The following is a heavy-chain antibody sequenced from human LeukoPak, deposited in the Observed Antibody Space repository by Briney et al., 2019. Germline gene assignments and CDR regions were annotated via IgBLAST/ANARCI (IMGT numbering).Heavy chain of an antibody. CDR3: AKEMATIRAFDF. Sequence: GGALRLSCAASGFTASTNYMSWVRQAPGKGLEWVSVISGSGSSTYYAHSLKGRFTISRENSKTTLYLKKNSMRAEDTAVYYCAKEMATIRAFDFWGQGTMVTVSS. CDR2: ISGSGSST. V-gene: IGHV3-23*01. CDR1: GFTASTNY. D-gene: IGHD5-24*01. J-gene: IGHJ3*01.